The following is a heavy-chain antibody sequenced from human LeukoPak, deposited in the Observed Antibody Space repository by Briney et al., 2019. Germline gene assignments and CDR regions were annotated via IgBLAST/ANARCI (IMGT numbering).Heavy chain of an antibody. D-gene: IGHD2-15*01. Sequence: SGGSLRLSCAASGFTFSTYAMSWVRQIPGKGLEWVSAISGSDDGTYYADSVKGRFTISRDNSRNTLYLQMNTLRAEDTAVYFCAKSPVSSCRGSFCYPFDYWGQGSLVTVSS. CDR1: GFTFSTYA. J-gene: IGHJ4*02. CDR3: AKSPVSSCRGSFCYPFDY. CDR2: ISGSDDGT. V-gene: IGHV3-23*01.